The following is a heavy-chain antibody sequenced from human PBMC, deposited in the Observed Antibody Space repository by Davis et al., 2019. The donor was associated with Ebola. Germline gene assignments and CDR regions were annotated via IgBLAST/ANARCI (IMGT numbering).Heavy chain of an antibody. CDR3: ARAQFGDVVLDY. CDR1: GFTFRTYD. V-gene: IGHV3-13*01. Sequence: GESLKISCAASGFTFRTYDMHWVRQTTRKGLAWVSVIGTAGDTYYRGSVKGRFTISRENARNSLYLQMNSLTAGDTAVYYCARAQFGDVVLDYWGQGTLVTVSS. D-gene: IGHD4-17*01. J-gene: IGHJ4*02. CDR2: IGTAGDT.